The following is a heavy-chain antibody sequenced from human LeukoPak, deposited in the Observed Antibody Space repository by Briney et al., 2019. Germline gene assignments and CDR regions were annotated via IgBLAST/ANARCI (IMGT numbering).Heavy chain of an antibody. Sequence: PGGSLRLSCAASGFTFGSYAMHWVRQAPGKGLEYVSAISSNGGSTYYANSVKGRFTISRDNSKNTLYLQMGSLRAEDMAVYYCARQSSRYCSSTSCYIFDYWGQGTLVTVSS. CDR2: ISSNGGST. D-gene: IGHD2-2*02. V-gene: IGHV3-64*01. CDR3: ARQSSRYCSSTSCYIFDY. J-gene: IGHJ4*02. CDR1: GFTFGSYA.